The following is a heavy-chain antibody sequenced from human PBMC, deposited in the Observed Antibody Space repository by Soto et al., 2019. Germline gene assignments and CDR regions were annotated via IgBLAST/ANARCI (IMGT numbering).Heavy chain of an antibody. Sequence: PSETLSLTCAVYGGSFSGYYWGWIRQPPGKGLEWIGEINHSGSTNYNPSLKSRVTISVDTSKNQFSLKLSSVTAADTAVYYCARGGRNWNSHNWFDPWGQGTLVTVSS. CDR3: ARGGRNWNSHNWFDP. CDR2: INHSGST. D-gene: IGHD1-7*01. J-gene: IGHJ5*02. V-gene: IGHV4-34*01. CDR1: GGSFSGYY.